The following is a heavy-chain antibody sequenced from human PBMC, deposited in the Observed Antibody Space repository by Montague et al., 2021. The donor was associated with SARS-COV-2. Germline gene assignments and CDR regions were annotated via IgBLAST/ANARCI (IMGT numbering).Heavy chain of an antibody. J-gene: IGHJ4*02. CDR3: ARHASYSSSCFDY. V-gene: IGHV4-39*01. CDR1: GGSISSSSYY. CDR2: IYSSGST. D-gene: IGHD6-13*01. Sequence: SETLSLTCTVSGGSISSSSYYWGWIRQPPGKGLEWIGSIYSSGSTYYNPSLKSRVTISVDTSKNQFSLKLSSVTAADTAVYYCARHASYSSSCFDYWGRGTLVTVSS.